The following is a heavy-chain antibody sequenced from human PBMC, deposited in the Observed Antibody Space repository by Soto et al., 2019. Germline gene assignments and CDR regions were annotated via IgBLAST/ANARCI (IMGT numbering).Heavy chain of an antibody. Sequence: SETLSLTCAVYGGSFSGYYWSWIRQPPGKGLEWIGEINHSGSTNYNPSLKSRVTISVDTSKNQFSLKLSSVTAADTAVYYCATYYDFWSGYPQAYYGMDVWGQGTTVTVSS. V-gene: IGHV4-34*01. J-gene: IGHJ6*02. CDR1: GGSFSGYY. D-gene: IGHD3-3*01. CDR3: ATYYDFWSGYPQAYYGMDV. CDR2: INHSGST.